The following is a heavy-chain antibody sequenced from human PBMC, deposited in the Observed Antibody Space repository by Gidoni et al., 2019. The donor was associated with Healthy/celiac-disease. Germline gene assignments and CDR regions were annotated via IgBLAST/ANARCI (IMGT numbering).Heavy chain of an antibody. CDR2: IGGSGGST. D-gene: IGHD3-16*01. J-gene: IGHJ4*02. CDR1: GFTFSRHA. CDR3: AKSRDLYDDVWGGPLDF. V-gene: IGHV3-23*01. Sequence: GKGLEAGGGLVQPGGALRLPCAALGFTFSRHAMCWVRQAQGKGLAWVSAIGGSGGSTYYADSVQVRFSVSKYNTKTTLYLQMHSLRAEDTAVYYCAKSRDLYDDVWGGPLDFWGQGTLVTVSS.